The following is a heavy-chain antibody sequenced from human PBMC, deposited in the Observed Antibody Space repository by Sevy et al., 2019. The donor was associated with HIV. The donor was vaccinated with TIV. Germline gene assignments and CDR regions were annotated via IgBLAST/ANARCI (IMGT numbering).Heavy chain of an antibody. V-gene: IGHV4-34*01. CDR1: GGSFSGYY. J-gene: IGHJ6*02. CDR2: INHSGST. Sequence: SETLSLTCAVYGGSFSGYYWSWIRQPPGKGLEWIGEINHSGSTNYNPSLKSRVTISVDTSKNQFSLKLSSVTAADTAVYNCARGSNRRRSSTSSMYYYYYGMDVWGQGTTVTVSS. D-gene: IGHD2-2*01. CDR3: ARGSNRRRSSTSSMYYYYYGMDV.